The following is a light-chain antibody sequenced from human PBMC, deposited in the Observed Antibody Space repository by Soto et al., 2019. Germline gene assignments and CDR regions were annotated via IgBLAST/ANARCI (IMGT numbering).Light chain of an antibody. CDR2: SDN. J-gene: IGLJ3*02. V-gene: IGLV1-44*01. CDR1: SSNIGSNT. Sequence: QSVLTQPPSASGTPGQRVTISCSGSSSNIGSNTVNWYQQLPVTAPKLLIYSDNQRPSGVPDRFSGSKSGTSASLAISGLQSEDEADYYCAAWDDSLNGSNWVFGGGTKLTVL. CDR3: AAWDDSLNGSNWV.